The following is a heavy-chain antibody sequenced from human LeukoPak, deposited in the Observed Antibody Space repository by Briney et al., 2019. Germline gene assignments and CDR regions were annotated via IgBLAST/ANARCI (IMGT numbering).Heavy chain of an antibody. CDR1: GYTFTGYY. CDR2: INPNSGGT. V-gene: IGHV1-2*02. Sequence: GASVKVSCKASGYTFTGYYMHWVRQAPGQGLEWMGWINPNSGGTNYAQKFQGRVPMTRDTSISTAYMELSRLRSDDTAVYYCARIANIANSYFQHWGQGTLVTVSS. J-gene: IGHJ1*01. CDR3: ARIANIANSYFQH. D-gene: IGHD4/OR15-4a*01.